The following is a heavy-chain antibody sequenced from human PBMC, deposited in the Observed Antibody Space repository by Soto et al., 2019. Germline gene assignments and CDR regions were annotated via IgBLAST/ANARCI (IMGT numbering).Heavy chain of an antibody. CDR2: INPSGGST. CDR3: ARDRSAFDFWSGYYSYYFYGMAI. D-gene: IGHD3-3*01. CDR1: GYTFTSYY. V-gene: IGHV1-46*01. Sequence: ASVKVSCKASGYTFTSYYMHWVRQAPGQGLEWMGIINPSGGSTSYAQKFQGRVTMTRDTSTSTVYMELSSLRSEDTAVYYCARDRSAFDFWSGYYSYYFYGMAIPGQCTTVLDSS. J-gene: IGHJ6*02.